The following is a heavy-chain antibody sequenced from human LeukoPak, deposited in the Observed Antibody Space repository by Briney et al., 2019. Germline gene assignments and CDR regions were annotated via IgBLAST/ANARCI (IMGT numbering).Heavy chain of an antibody. V-gene: IGHV4-59*08. CDR3: ARQGYDILTGYIDAFDI. CDR1: GGSISSYY. D-gene: IGHD3-9*01. CDR2: ISYSGST. Sequence: SETLSLTCTVSGGSISSYYWSWIRQPPGKGLEWIGYISYSGSTNYNPSLKSRVTISIDTSKNQFSLKLRSVTAADTAIYYCARQGYDILTGYIDAFDIWGQGTTVTVSS. J-gene: IGHJ3*02.